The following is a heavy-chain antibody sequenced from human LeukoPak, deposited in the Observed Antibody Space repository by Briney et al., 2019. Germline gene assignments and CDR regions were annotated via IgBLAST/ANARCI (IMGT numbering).Heavy chain of an antibody. D-gene: IGHD5-18*01. CDR2: IKQDGSEK. CDR1: GFTINPYW. J-gene: IGHJ4*02. Sequence: PGGSLRLSCAASGFTINPYWMSWVRQAPGKGLEWVANIKQDGSEKYYVDSVKGRFAISRDNAKNSVYLQMNGLRAEDTAVYYCARENTAVPGGDCWGQGTLVTVSS. V-gene: IGHV3-7*01. CDR3: ARENTAVPGGDC.